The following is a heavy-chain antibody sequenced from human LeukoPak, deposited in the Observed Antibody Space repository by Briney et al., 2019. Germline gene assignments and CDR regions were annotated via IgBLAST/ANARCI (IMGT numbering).Heavy chain of an antibody. D-gene: IGHD2-15*01. Sequence: GESLKISCQGSGYRFTSYWIGWVRQMPGKGLEWMGIIYPGDSDTRYSPSFQGQVTISADKSITTAYLQWSSLKASDTAMYYCASPYCSGGSCYSDAFGIWGQGTMVTVSS. J-gene: IGHJ3*02. CDR1: GYRFTSYW. V-gene: IGHV5-51*01. CDR2: IYPGDSDT. CDR3: ASPYCSGGSCYSDAFGI.